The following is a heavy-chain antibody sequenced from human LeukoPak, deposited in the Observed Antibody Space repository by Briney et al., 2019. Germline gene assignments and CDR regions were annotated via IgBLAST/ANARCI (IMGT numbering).Heavy chain of an antibody. CDR2: ISYDGSNK. V-gene: IGHV3-30-3*01. CDR1: GFTFSSYA. D-gene: IGHD6-6*01. J-gene: IGHJ4*02. CDR3: ARDWSIAARRGRQYYFDY. Sequence: GGSLRLSCAASGFTFSSYAMPWVRQAPGKGLEWVAVISYDGSNKYYADSVKGRFTISRDNSKNTLYLQMNSLRAEDTAVYYCARDWSIAARRGRQYYFDYWGQGTLVTVSS.